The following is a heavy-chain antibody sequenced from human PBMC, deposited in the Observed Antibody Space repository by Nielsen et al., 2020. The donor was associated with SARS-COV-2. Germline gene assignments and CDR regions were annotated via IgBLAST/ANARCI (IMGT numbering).Heavy chain of an antibody. J-gene: IGHJ4*02. V-gene: IGHV4-59*08. CDR1: GGSISGYY. D-gene: IGHD1-14*01. CDR2: IYYSGST. Sequence: SETLSLTCTVSGGSISGYYWSWIRQPPGKGLEWIGYIYYSGSTNYNPSLKSRVTISVDTSKNQFSLKLSSVTAADTAVYYCARMAAGSTFDYWGQGTLVTVSS. CDR3: ARMAAGSTFDY.